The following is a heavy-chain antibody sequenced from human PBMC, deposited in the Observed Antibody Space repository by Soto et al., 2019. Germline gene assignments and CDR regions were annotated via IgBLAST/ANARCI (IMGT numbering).Heavy chain of an antibody. CDR2: IRAYNGNT. CDR3: ARGSPAKGG. CDR1: GYTFTSYG. V-gene: IGHV1-18*01. Sequence: QVQLVQSGAEVKKPGASVKVSCKASGYTFTSYGISWVRQAPGQGLEWMGWIRAYNGNTNYAQKLQGRVTMTTDTTPSTGQMEPRDLGIGGTGLFFRARGSPAKGGWGQGTTVTVSS. J-gene: IGHJ6*02.